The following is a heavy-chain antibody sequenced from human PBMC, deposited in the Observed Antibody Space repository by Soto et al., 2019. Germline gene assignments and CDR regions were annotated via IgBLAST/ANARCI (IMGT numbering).Heavy chain of an antibody. Sequence: QITLKESGPTLVKPTQTLTLTCTFSGFSLSTSGVGVGWIRQPPGKALEWLALIYWDDDKRYSPSLKSRLTFPKNTTKTQGVLTSTTMALVDTATNYGALILGEGCNFDLWGRGPLVTVSS. CDR2: IYWDDDK. D-gene: IGHD3-10*01. V-gene: IGHV2-5*02. CDR3: ALILGEGCNFDL. J-gene: IGHJ2*01. CDR1: GFSLSTSGVG.